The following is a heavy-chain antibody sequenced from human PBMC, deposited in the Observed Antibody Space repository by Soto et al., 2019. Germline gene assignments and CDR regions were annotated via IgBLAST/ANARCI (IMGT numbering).Heavy chain of an antibody. CDR3: ARMATSGTLNWFDP. J-gene: IGHJ5*02. V-gene: IGHV1-8*01. CDR1: GYAFSNND. Sequence: ASVKVSCKASGYAFSNNDISWVRQSTGQGLEWMGWMNPNSGNGGYAQKFQGRVTMTRDTSTSTAYMELSSLASDDTAIYYCARMATSGTLNWFDPWGQGTLVTVSS. CDR2: MNPNSGNG.